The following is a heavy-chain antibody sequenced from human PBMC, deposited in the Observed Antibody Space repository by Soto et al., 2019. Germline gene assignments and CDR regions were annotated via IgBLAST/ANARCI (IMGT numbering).Heavy chain of an antibody. CDR2: IFYSGTT. CDR1: GGSISSGGYY. Sequence: ASETLSLTCTVSGGSISSGGYYWSWIRQYPGKGLEWIGNIFYSGTTSYNPSLKSRVAISIDTSKNQFSLQLNSVTPKDTAVYYCARGSYYSGWVWGQGTLVTVSS. D-gene: IGHD6-19*01. J-gene: IGHJ4*02. V-gene: IGHV4-31*03. CDR3: ARGSYYSGWV.